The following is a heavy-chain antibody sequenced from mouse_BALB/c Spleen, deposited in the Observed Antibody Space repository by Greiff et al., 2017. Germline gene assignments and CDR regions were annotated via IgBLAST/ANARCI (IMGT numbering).Heavy chain of an antibody. CDR3: TRWLDY. Sequence: LQQPGSELVRPGASVKLSCKASGYTFTSYWMHWVKQRPGQGLEWIGNIYPGSGSTNYDEKFKSKATLTVDTSSSTAYMQLSSLTSEDSAVYYCTRWLDYWGQGTTLTVSS. J-gene: IGHJ2*01. V-gene: IGHV1S22*01. CDR2: IYPGSGST. CDR1: GYTFTSYW.